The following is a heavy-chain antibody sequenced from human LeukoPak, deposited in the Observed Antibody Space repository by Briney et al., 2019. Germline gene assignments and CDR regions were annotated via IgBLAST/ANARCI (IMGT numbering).Heavy chain of an antibody. CDR3: AKGWELLQEGAFDI. V-gene: IGHV3-23*01. CDR1: GFTFSSYA. Sequence: GGSLRLSCAASGFTFSSYAMSWVRQAPGKGLEWVSAISGSGGSTYYADSVKGRFTISRDNSKNTLYMQMNSLRAEATAVYYCAKGWELLQEGAFDIWGQGTMVTVSS. D-gene: IGHD1-26*01. J-gene: IGHJ3*02. CDR2: ISGSGGST.